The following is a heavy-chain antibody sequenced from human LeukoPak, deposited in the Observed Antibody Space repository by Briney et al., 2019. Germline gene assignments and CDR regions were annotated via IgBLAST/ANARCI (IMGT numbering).Heavy chain of an antibody. D-gene: IGHD1-1*01. CDR1: GGSIISNGYY. CDR2: IYYSGGT. CDR3: ARDGNAL. V-gene: IGHV4-39*07. J-gene: IGHJ4*02. Sequence: SETLSLTCTISGGSIISNGYYWAWFRQPPGKGLEWIGSIYYSGGTYYNPSLKSRVTISIDTSKNQFSLKLRSVTAADTAVYYCARDGNALWGQGTLVTVSS.